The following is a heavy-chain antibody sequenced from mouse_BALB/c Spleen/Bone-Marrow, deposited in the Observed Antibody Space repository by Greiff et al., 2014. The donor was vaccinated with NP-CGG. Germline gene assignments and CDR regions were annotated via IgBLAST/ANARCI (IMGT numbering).Heavy chain of an antibody. CDR2: IRNKANGYTT. V-gene: IGHV7-3*02. CDR3: ARDRNYGGNWYFDV. Sequence: DVKLVESGGGLVQPGGSLRLSCATSGFTFTDYYMSWVRQPPGKALEWLGFIRNKANGYTTEYSASVKGRFTISRDNSQSILYLQMNILRTEDSATYYCARDRNYGGNWYFDVWGAGTTVTVSS. CDR1: GFTFTDYY. D-gene: IGHD1-1*01. J-gene: IGHJ1*01.